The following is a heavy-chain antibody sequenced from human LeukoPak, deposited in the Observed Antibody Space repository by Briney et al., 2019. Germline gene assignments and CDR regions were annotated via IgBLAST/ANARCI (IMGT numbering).Heavy chain of an antibody. Sequence: GGSLRLSCAASGFSFDDYAMHWVRQAPGKGLEWVSLISGDGGSTYYADSVKGRFTISRDNSKNSLYLQMNSLRTEDTALYYCILGWTAPRSDYWGQGTLVTVSS. CDR1: GFSFDDYA. CDR2: ISGDGGST. J-gene: IGHJ4*02. D-gene: IGHD3/OR15-3a*01. V-gene: IGHV3-43*02. CDR3: ILGWTAPRSDY.